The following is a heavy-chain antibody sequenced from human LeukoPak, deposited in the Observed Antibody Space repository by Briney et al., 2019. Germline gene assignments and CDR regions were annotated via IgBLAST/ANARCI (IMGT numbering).Heavy chain of an antibody. CDR1: GYTFTDYY. CDR2: INPNSGGT. J-gene: IGHJ5*02. D-gene: IGHD2-2*01. CDR3: ARAAGDIVVVPAAMNWFDP. Sequence: ASVEVSCKASGYTFTDYYMHWVRQAPGQGLEWMGWINPNSGGTNYAQKFYARVTMTRDTSISTAYMELSRLRSDDTAVYYCARAAGDIVVVPAAMNWFDPWGRGTLVTVSS. V-gene: IGHV1-2*02.